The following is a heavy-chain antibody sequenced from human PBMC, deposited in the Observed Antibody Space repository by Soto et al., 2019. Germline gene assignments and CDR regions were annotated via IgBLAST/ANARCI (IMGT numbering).Heavy chain of an antibody. CDR3: ARDANTTTVTKALAIGNYFDY. Sequence: SETLSLTCAVYGGSFSGYYWSWIRQPPGKGLEWIGEINHSGSTNYNPSLKSRVTISVDTSKNQFSLKLSSVTAADTAVYYCARDANTTTVTKALAIGNYFDYWGQGTLVTVSS. V-gene: IGHV4-34*01. CDR1: GGSFSGYY. J-gene: IGHJ4*02. CDR2: INHSGST. D-gene: IGHD4-4*01.